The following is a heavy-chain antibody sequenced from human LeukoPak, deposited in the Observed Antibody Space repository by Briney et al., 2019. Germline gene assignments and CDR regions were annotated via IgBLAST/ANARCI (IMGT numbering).Heavy chain of an antibody. D-gene: IGHD2-15*01. J-gene: IGHJ4*02. Sequence: GGSLRLSCAASGFTFSSYGMHWVRQAPGKGLEWVAFIRYDGSNKYYADSVKGRFTISRDNSKNTLYLQMNSLRAEDTAVYYCAKPGYCSGGGCPSFDYWGQGTLVTVSS. V-gene: IGHV3-30*02. CDR2: IRYDGSNK. CDR1: GFTFSSYG. CDR3: AKPGYCSGGGCPSFDY.